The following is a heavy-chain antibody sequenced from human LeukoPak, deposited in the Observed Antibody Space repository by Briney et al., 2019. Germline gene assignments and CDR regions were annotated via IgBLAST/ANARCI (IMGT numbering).Heavy chain of an antibody. CDR3: ARVGYSSSWIDY. J-gene: IGHJ4*02. Sequence: SETLSLTCAVYGGSFSGYYWSCIRQPPGKGLEWIGEINHSGSTNYNPSLKSRVTISVDTSKNQFSLKLSSVTAADTAVYYCARVGYSSSWIDYWGQGTLVTVSS. V-gene: IGHV4-34*01. CDR1: GGSFSGYY. CDR2: INHSGST. D-gene: IGHD6-13*01.